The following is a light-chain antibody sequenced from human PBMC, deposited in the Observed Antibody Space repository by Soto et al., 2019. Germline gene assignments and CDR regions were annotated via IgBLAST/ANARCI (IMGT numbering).Light chain of an antibody. Sequence: EIVMTQSPATLSVSPGERATLSCRASQSVSRYLAWYQQKPGQAPRLLIYGASTRATGIPARFSGSGSGTEFTLTISSLQSEDFAVYYCQKYDNWPFTFGQGTRLEIK. CDR2: GAS. CDR3: QKYDNWPFT. J-gene: IGKJ5*01. CDR1: QSVSRY. V-gene: IGKV3-15*01.